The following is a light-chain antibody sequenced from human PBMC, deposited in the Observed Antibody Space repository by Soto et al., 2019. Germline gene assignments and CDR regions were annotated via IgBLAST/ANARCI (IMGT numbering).Light chain of an antibody. CDR2: GAS. J-gene: IGKJ1*01. Sequence: EIVLTQSPGTLSLSPGERATLSCGTSQSVSNNYLAWYQQKPGQAPRLLIYGASSRATGIPDRFSGSGSGTDFTLTIRRLEPGDFAVYYCKQYGSSPLTFGQGTKVDI. CDR1: QSVSNNY. V-gene: IGKV3-20*01. CDR3: KQYGSSPLT.